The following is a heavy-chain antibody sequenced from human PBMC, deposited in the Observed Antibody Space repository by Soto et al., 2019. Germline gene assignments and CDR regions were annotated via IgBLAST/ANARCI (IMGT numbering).Heavy chain of an antibody. J-gene: IGHJ5*02. D-gene: IGHD3-10*01. V-gene: IGHV3-33*01. CDR3: ARDPGFFNWFDP. Sequence: GGSLRLSCASSGFTFSSYGMHWVRQAPGKGLEWVAVIWYDGSNKYYADSVKGRFTISRDNSKNTLYLQMNSLRAEDTAVYYCARDPGFFNWFDPWGQGTLVTVSS. CDR2: IWYDGSNK. CDR1: GFTFSSYG.